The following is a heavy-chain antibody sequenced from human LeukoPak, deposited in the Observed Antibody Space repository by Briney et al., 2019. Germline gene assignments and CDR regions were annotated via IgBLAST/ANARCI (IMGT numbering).Heavy chain of an antibody. CDR1: GFTFSIYS. D-gene: IGHD2-2*01. V-gene: IGHV3-21*01. CDR3: ARGGTYQRLLGY. Sequence: GGSLRLSCAASGFTFSIYSMNWVRHAPGKGLEWVSSISSSSSYIYYADSVKGRFTISRDNAKNSLYLQMNSLRAEDTAVYYCARGGTYQRLLGYWGQGTLVTVSS. J-gene: IGHJ4*02. CDR2: ISSSSSYI.